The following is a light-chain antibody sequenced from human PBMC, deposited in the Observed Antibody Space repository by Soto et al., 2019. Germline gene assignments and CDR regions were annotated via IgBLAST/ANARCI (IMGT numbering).Light chain of an antibody. Sequence: EIVLTQSPATLSLSPGERATLSCRASQSVSSSYLAWYQQKPGQAPTLLIYGASSRATGTPDRFSGSGSGTDFTLTISRLEPEDFAVYYCQQYGSSPWTFGQGTKV. CDR2: GAS. V-gene: IGKV3-20*01. CDR3: QQYGSSPWT. CDR1: QSVSSSY. J-gene: IGKJ1*01.